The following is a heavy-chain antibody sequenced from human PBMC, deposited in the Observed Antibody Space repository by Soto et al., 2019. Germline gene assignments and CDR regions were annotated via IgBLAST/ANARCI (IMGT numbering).Heavy chain of an antibody. CDR2: IVVGSGNT. CDR1: GFTFTSSS. Sequence: SVKVSCKASGFTFTSSSVQWVRQARGQRLEWIGWIVVGSGNTNYAQKFQERVTITRDMSTSTAYMELSSLRSEDTAVYYCAASSQVVTRTYYHYYGMDVWGQGTTVTVSS. CDR3: AASSQVVTRTYYHYYGMDV. V-gene: IGHV1-58*01. J-gene: IGHJ6*02. D-gene: IGHD2-15*01.